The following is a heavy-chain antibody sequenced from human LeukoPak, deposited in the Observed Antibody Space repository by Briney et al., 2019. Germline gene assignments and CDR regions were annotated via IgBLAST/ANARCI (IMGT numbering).Heavy chain of an antibody. CDR3: ARGNDYYDSSGYYY. CDR1: GCTFSSYS. CDR2: ISSSSSYI. V-gene: IGHV3-21*01. D-gene: IGHD3-22*01. Sequence: GGSLRLSCAASGCTFSSYSMNWVRQAPGKGLEWVSFISSSSSYIYYAYSVKGRFTISRDNARNSMYLQMNSLRAEDTAVYYCARGNDYYDSSGYYYWGQGTLVTVSS. J-gene: IGHJ4*02.